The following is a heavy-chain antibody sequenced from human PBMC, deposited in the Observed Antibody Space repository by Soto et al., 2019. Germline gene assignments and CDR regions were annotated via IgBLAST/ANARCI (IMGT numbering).Heavy chain of an antibody. D-gene: IGHD2-15*01. J-gene: IGHJ4*02. Sequence: SETLSLTCAVYGGSFNGYYWSWIRQPPGKGLEWIGKINHSENTNYSPSLKSRVTISVDTSKNQISLKLSSVTAADTAVYYCARGGYRSGGRSPHFDFWGQGTLVTVSS. CDR2: INHSENT. V-gene: IGHV4-34*01. CDR1: GGSFNGYY. CDR3: ARGGYRSGGRSPHFDF.